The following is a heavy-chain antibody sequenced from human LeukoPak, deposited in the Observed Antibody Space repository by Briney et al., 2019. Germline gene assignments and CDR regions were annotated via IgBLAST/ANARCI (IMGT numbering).Heavy chain of an antibody. Sequence: GGSLRLSCAASGFSLNNYWMNWVRQAPGKGLEWVASRKKEGSERYYVDSVKGRFTISRDNTKNSLYLQMNTLRAEDTAVYYCARDLAGPPQEAFDIWGQGTMVTVSS. CDR1: GFSLNNYW. CDR3: ARDLAGPPQEAFDI. CDR2: RKKEGSER. J-gene: IGHJ3*02. V-gene: IGHV3-7*01.